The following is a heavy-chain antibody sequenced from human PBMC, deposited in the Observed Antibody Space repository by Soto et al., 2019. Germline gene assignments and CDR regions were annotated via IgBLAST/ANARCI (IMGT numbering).Heavy chain of an antibody. Sequence: GVSLRLSCAASGFTVSSNYMSWVRQAPGKGLEWVSVIYSGGSTYYADSVKGRFTISRNNSKNTLYLQMTSLRAEDTAVYYCARDSRDSSGWYSDGMDVGGQGTTVTVSS. D-gene: IGHD6-19*01. CDR2: IYSGGST. V-gene: IGHV3-53*01. J-gene: IGHJ6*02. CDR3: ARDSRDSSGWYSDGMDV. CDR1: GFTVSSNY.